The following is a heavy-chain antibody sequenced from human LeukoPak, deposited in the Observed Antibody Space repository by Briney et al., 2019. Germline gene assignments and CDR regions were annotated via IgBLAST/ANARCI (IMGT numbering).Heavy chain of an antibody. CDR2: ISGSGAST. D-gene: IGHD1-26*01. Sequence: GGSLRLSCLTSGFTFSTNAMSWVRQAPGKGLEWISGISGSGASTYYADSVTGRFTISRDNSRNTLYLQMNSLRGDDTAVYYCAKDVGKWESLHFFDYWGQGTLVTVSS. CDR1: GFTFSTNA. CDR3: AKDVGKWESLHFFDY. J-gene: IGHJ4*02. V-gene: IGHV3-23*01.